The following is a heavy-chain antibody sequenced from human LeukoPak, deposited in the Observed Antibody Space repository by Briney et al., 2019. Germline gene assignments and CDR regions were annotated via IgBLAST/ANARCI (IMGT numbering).Heavy chain of an antibody. J-gene: IGHJ4*02. CDR1: VDYMSSSIRY. CDR2: IYHSAST. Sequence: SETLSLTCDVSVDYMSSSIRYWDWVGHGPGKGVEWSGSIYHSASTYYNPSLNSRVTMSVDTSKNHSSLKLSSVTAADTAVYYCARDDDGSGSSYYWGQGTLVTVSS. CDR3: ARDDDGSGSSYY. V-gene: IGHV4-39*02. D-gene: IGHD3-10*01.